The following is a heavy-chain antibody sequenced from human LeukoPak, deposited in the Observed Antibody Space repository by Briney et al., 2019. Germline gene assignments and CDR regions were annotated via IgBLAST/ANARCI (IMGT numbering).Heavy chain of an antibody. CDR1: GFTFSDYS. CDR2: VDTSGSYI. CDR3: ARGSYYYFDY. D-gene: IGHD3-10*01. Sequence: GGSLRLSCAASGFTFSDYSMNWVRQAPGKGLEWVSSVDTSGSYIYSADSVKGRFTISRDNAKNSLYLQMNSLRAEDTAVYYCARGSYYYFDYWGQGTLVTVSS. V-gene: IGHV3-21*01. J-gene: IGHJ4*02.